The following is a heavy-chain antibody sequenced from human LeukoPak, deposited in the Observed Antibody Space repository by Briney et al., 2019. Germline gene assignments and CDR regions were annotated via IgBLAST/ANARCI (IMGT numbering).Heavy chain of an antibody. J-gene: IGHJ4*02. CDR2: IYYSGST. V-gene: IGHV4-39*01. CDR1: GGYISSSSYY. Sequence: SETLSLTCTVSGGYISSSSYYWGWIRQPPGKGLEWGGSIYYSGSTYYNPSLKSRVTISVDTSKNQFSLKLSSVTAADTAVYYCARLSIAALERGESDYWGQGTLVTVSS. CDR3: ARLSIAALERGESDY. D-gene: IGHD6-6*01.